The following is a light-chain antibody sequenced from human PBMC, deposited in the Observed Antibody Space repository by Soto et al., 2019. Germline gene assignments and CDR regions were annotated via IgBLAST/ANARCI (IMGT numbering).Light chain of an antibody. Sequence: IVMTQSPATLSVSPGERATLSCRASQSLGGSLAWYQQKPGQAPRLLIYGASTRVTGIPARFSGSGSGTEFTLTISSLQSKDFAVYYCQQYKNGWTFGQGTKVDIK. J-gene: IGKJ1*01. V-gene: IGKV3-15*01. CDR2: GAS. CDR3: QQYKNGWT. CDR1: QSLGGS.